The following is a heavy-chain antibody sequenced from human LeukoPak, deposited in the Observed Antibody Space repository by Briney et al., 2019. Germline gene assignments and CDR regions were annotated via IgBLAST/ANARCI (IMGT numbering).Heavy chain of an antibody. CDR3: ARTQHDYGDYRNWFDP. D-gene: IGHD4-17*01. CDR1: GFTFSSYW. CDR2: IKQDGSEK. J-gene: IGHJ5*02. Sequence: GGSLRLSCAASGFTFSSYWMSWVRQAPGKGLEWVANIKQDGSEKYYVDSVKGRFTISRDNAKNSLYLQMNSLRAEDTAVYYCARTQHDYGDYRNWFDPWGPGTLVTVSS. V-gene: IGHV3-7*01.